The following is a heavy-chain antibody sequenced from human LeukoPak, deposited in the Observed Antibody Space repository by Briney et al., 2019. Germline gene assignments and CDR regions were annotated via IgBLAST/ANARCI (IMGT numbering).Heavy chain of an antibody. J-gene: IGHJ4*02. CDR2: INHSGST. D-gene: IGHD6-13*01. CDR1: GGSISSSNW. CDR3: ARGSSSWWGEPANFDY. Sequence: SGTLSLTCAVSGGSISSSNWWSWIRQPPGKGLEWIGEINHSGSTNYNPSLKSRVTISVDTSKNQFSLKLSSVTAADTAVYYCARGSSSWWGEPANFDYWGQGTLVTVSS. V-gene: IGHV4-4*02.